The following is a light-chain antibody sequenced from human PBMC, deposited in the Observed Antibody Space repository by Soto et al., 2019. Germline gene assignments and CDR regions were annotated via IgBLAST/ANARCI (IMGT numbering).Light chain of an antibody. J-gene: IGKJ4*01. CDR3: QHYVGSPLT. Sequence: EIVLTQSPGTLSLSPGERATLSCRASQSISSSYLAWYQQKPGQAPRLLIYGASSRATGIPDRFSGSGSGTDFTLTISRLEPEDFALYYCQHYVGSPLTFGGGTKVEIK. V-gene: IGKV3-20*01. CDR1: QSISSSY. CDR2: GAS.